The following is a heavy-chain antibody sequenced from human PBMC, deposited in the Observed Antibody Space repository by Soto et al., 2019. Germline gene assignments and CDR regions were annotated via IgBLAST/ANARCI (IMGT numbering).Heavy chain of an antibody. V-gene: IGHV1-18*04. CDR3: ARVSYYYDSSGEYNWFGP. J-gene: IGHJ5*02. CDR1: GYTFTSYG. CDR2: ISAYNGNT. D-gene: IGHD3-22*01. Sequence: ASVKVSCKASGYTFTSYGISWVRQAPGQGLEWMGWISAYNGNTNYAQKFQGRVTITADESTSTAYMELSSLRSEDTAVYYCARVSYYYDSSGEYNWFGPWGQGTLVTVSS.